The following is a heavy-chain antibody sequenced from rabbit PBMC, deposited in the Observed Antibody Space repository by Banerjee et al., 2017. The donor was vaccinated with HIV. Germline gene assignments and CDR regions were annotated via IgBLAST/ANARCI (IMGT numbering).Heavy chain of an antibody. CDR3: VRDASSSGYYEGYFNL. CDR2: IDPVFDST. V-gene: IGHV1S47*01. CDR1: GIDFSSYG. Sequence: QEQLVESGGGLVTLGGSLKLSCKASGIDFSSYGISWVRQAPGKGLEWIAYIDPVFDSTYYASWVNGRFTISLDNAQNTVFLQVTSLTAADTATYFCVRDASSSGYYEGYFNLWGPGTLVTVS. D-gene: IGHD1-1*01. J-gene: IGHJ4*01.